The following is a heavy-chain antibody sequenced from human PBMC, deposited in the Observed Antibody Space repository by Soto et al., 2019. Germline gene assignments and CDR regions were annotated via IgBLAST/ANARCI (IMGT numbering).Heavy chain of an antibody. Sequence: QVQLVQSGAEVKKPGSSVKVSCKASGGTFSSYTISWVRQAPGQGLEWMGRIIPILGIANYAQKFQGRVTITADKSTSTVYMELSRLRSEDTAVYYCARLYDSSDYWGQGTLFTVSS. CDR1: GGTFSSYT. D-gene: IGHD3-22*01. CDR2: IIPILGIA. J-gene: IGHJ4*02. CDR3: ARLYDSSDY. V-gene: IGHV1-69*02.